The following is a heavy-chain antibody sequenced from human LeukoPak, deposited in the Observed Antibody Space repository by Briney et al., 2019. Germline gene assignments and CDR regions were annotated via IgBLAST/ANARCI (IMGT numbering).Heavy chain of an antibody. Sequence: GGSLRLSCAASGFTFSSYAMHWVRQAPGKGLEYVSAISSNGGSTYYANSVKGRFTISRDNSKNTLYLQMGSLRAEDMAVYYCAKDPRFFLNIAAAVYFDYWGQGTLVTVSS. D-gene: IGHD6-13*01. CDR1: GFTFSSYA. CDR3: AKDPRFFLNIAAAVYFDY. J-gene: IGHJ4*02. CDR2: ISSNGGST. V-gene: IGHV3-64*01.